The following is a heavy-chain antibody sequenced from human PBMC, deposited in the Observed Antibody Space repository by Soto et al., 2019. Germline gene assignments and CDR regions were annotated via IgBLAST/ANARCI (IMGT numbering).Heavy chain of an antibody. V-gene: IGHV1-69*12. Sequence: QVQLVQSGAEVKKPGSSVKVSCKASGGTFSSYAISWVRQAPGQGLEWMGGIIPIFGTANYAQKFQGRVTITADESTSTAYMELSSLRSEDTALYYCARTVRWLQRVWYFDLWGRGTLVTVSS. J-gene: IGHJ2*01. D-gene: IGHD4-17*01. CDR3: ARTVRWLQRVWYFDL. CDR1: GGTFSSYA. CDR2: IIPIFGTA.